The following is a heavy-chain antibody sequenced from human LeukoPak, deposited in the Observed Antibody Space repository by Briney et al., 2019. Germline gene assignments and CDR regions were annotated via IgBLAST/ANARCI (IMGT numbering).Heavy chain of an antibody. CDR1: GFTLSTYW. V-gene: IGHV3-7*03. Sequence: GGSLRLSSAASGFTLSTYWMNWVRQAPGKGLEWVANIKQDGSEKYYVDSVKGRFTLSRDSAKNSLYLQMNSLRAEDTAVYYCARAEWSNWYFDLWGRGTLVTVSS. CDR3: ARAEWSNWYFDL. D-gene: IGHD3-3*01. J-gene: IGHJ2*01. CDR2: IKQDGSEK.